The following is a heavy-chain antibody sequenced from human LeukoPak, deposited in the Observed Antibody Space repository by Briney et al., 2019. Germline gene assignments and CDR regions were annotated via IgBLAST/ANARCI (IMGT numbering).Heavy chain of an antibody. CDR3: ARRGDYGDRIMGFDY. J-gene: IGHJ4*02. Sequence: EASVKVSCKASGHTFTSYSISWVRQAPGQGLEWMGLISAYNGNTNYAQKLQGRVTMTTDTSTSTAYMELRSLRSDDTAVYYCARRGDYGDRIMGFDYWGQGTLVTVSS. V-gene: IGHV1-18*01. CDR2: ISAYNGNT. D-gene: IGHD4-17*01. CDR1: GHTFTSYS.